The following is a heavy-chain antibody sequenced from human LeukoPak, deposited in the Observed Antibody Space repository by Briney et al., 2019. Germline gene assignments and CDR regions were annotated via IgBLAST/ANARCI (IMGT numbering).Heavy chain of an antibody. D-gene: IGHD6-6*01. J-gene: IGHJ4*02. CDR2: IYYSGRT. Sequence: SETLSLTCAVSGGSISSSSYYWGWIRQPPGKGLEWIVSIYYSGRTYYNPSHNSRVTITVNTSKNQFSMKLSSLTAADTAVYYCARKRVGKIAARPVIRFDYWGQGTLVTVSS. V-gene: IGHV4-39*01. CDR3: ARKRVGKIAARPVIRFDY. CDR1: GGSISSSSYY.